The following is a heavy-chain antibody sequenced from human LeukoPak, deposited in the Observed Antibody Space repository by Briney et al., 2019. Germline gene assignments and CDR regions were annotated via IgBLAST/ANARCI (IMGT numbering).Heavy chain of an antibody. V-gene: IGHV3-9*03. Sequence: GRSLRLSCAASGFTFDDYAMHWVRQAPGKGLEWVSGISWNSGSIGYADSVKGRFTISRDNAKNSLYLQMNSLRAEDMALYYCAKGSGHYDSSGSLDYWGQGTLVTVSS. J-gene: IGHJ4*02. CDR2: ISWNSGSI. CDR1: GFTFDDYA. D-gene: IGHD3-22*01. CDR3: AKGSGHYDSSGSLDY.